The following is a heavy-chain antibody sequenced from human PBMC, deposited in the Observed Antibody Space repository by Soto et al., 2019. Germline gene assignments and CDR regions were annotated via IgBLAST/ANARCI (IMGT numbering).Heavy chain of an antibody. V-gene: IGHV4-30-2*01. D-gene: IGHD6-19*01. CDR1: GGSISSGGSS. J-gene: IGHJ4*02. CDR3: ARAGDSSGPVALGY. Sequence: QLQLQESGSGLVKPSQTLSLTCAVSGGSISSGGSSWSWIRQPPGKGLEWIGYIYHSGSTYYNPSLKRRVTISVDRSKNQFSLKLGSVTAADTAVYYCARAGDSSGPVALGYWGQGTLVTVSS. CDR2: IYHSGST.